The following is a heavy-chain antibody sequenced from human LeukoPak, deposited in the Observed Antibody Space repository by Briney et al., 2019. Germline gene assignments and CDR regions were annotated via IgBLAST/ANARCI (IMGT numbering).Heavy chain of an antibody. CDR2: ISAGGDFV. CDR3: ARERDGRFFDY. CDR1: GFTFSTHS. D-gene: IGHD5-24*01. Sequence: KPAGSPRLSCAASGFTFSTHSLNWVRQAPGKGLEWVSSISAGGDFVYYGDSVKGRFTMSRDNAKNSLHLQMNTLRAEDTALYYCARERDGRFFDYWGQGTLVTVSP. J-gene: IGHJ4*02. V-gene: IGHV3-21*01.